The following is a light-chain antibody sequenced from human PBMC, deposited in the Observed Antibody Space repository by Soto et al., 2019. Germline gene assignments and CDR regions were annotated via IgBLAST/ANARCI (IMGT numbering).Light chain of an antibody. J-gene: IGKJ2*01. CDR2: GAY. V-gene: IGKV3-20*01. Sequence: EIVLTQSPGTLSLSPGERATLSCRASQSVSSSYLAWYQQKPGQAPRLLIYGAYSRATGIPDRFSGSGSGTDFTLTISRLEPEDFAVYYCQQYPGYTFGQGTKLEIK. CDR3: QQYPGYT. CDR1: QSVSSSY.